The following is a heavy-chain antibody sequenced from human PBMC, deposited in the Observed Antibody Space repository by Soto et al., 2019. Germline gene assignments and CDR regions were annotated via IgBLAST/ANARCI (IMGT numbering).Heavy chain of an antibody. J-gene: IGHJ4*02. CDR2: ISGSGGST. CDR1: GFTFSSYA. Sequence: GGSLRLSCAASGFTFSSYAMSWVRQAPGKGLEWVSAISGSGGSTYYADSVKGRFTISRDNSKNTLYLQMNSLRAGDTAVYYCAKDQEYYGSGSPLDYWGQGNLVTVSS. CDR3: AKDQEYYGSGSPLDY. D-gene: IGHD3-10*01. V-gene: IGHV3-23*01.